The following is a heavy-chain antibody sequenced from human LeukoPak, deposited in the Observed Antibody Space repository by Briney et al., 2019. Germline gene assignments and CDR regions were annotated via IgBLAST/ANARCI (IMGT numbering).Heavy chain of an antibody. CDR2: MNPNSGDT. D-gene: IGHD1-1*01. V-gene: IGHV1-8*03. J-gene: IGHJ4*02. CDR3: AREKRNVPFDY. CDR1: GYTFTGYY. Sequence: GASVKVSCKASGYTFTGYYMHWVRQAPGQGLEWMGWMNPNSGDTGYAQKFQGRVTITRDTSISTAYMELSSLRSEDTAVYYCAREKRNVPFDYWGQGTLVTVSS.